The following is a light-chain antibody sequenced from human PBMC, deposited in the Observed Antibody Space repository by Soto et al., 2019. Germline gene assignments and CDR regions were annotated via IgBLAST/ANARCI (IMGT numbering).Light chain of an antibody. CDR3: QHYGNSPT. J-gene: IGKJ1*01. CDR1: QSVSSGY. CDR2: GAS. V-gene: IGKV3-20*01. Sequence: PGDGATLSCRASQSVSSGYLAWYQQKPGQAPRPLIYGASRRAGGIPDRFSGSGSGTDFTLSISRLEPEDFAVYWCQHYGNSPTFGQGTRVQIK.